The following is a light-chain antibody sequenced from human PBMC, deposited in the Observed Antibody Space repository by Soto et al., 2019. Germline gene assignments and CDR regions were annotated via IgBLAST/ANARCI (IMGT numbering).Light chain of an antibody. J-gene: IGLJ1*01. CDR1: SSDVGGYNY. Sequence: QSALTQPASVSGSPGQSITISCTETSSDVGGYNYVSWYQQHPGKAPKLIIYEVSNRPSGVSKRVSGSKSGNTASLTISGLQAEDEADYYCNSYTSKSTGVFGTGTKLTVL. V-gene: IGLV2-14*01. CDR2: EVS. CDR3: NSYTSKSTGV.